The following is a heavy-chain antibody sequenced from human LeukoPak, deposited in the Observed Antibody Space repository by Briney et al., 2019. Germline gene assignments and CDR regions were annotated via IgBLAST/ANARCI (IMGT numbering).Heavy chain of an antibody. CDR1: GFTFSSYV. CDR2: IGGSIGSR. Sequence: GGSLRLSCAASGFTFSSYVMSWVRQAPGKGLEWVSNIGGSIGSRFYADSVKGRFAISRDNSKNTLYLQMNNLRAEDTAVYYCAKDDRNRGFDYWGQGTLVTVSS. CDR3: AKDDRNRGFDY. D-gene: IGHD3-10*01. J-gene: IGHJ4*02. V-gene: IGHV3-23*01.